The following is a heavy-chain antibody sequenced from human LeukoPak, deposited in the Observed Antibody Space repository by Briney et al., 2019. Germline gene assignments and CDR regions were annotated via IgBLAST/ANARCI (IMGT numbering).Heavy chain of an antibody. V-gene: IGHV1-24*01. CDR1: GFILTELS. Sequence: ASVKVSCKVSGFILTELSIHWLRPGPGKSLEWVGSFHREDDQTIYAQHLQGRVTMTEDISADTAFLQLRSLTFEDTAVYYCVTDHYNNHGNFDFWGQGTLVSVSS. D-gene: IGHD3-10*01. CDR2: FHREDDQT. J-gene: IGHJ4*02. CDR3: VTDHYNNHGNFDF.